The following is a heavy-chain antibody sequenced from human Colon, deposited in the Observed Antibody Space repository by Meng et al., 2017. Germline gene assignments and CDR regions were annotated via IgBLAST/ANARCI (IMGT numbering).Heavy chain of an antibody. V-gene: IGHV3-74*01. CDR3: TRGKGLGNVHGYFDD. D-gene: IGHD7-27*01. CDR2: VSGDGSSI. J-gene: IGHJ4*02. Sequence: GGSLRLSCAASGFTFSTYWMHWVRQVPGKGLVWVSRVSGDGSSITYAGSVKGRFTISRDNAKNTLYLQMSSLRADDTAVYYCTRGKGLGNVHGYFDDWGQGTLVTVSS. CDR1: GFTFSTYW.